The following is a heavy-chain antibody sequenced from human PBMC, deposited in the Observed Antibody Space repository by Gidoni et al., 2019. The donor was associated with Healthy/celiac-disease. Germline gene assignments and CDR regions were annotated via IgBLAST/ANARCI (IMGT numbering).Heavy chain of an antibody. J-gene: IGHJ3*02. D-gene: IGHD2-15*01. CDR1: GYTLTELS. CDR2: FDPEDGET. Sequence: QVQLVQSGAEVKKPGASVKVSCKVSGYTLTELSMHWVRQAPGKGLEWMGGFDPEDGETIYAQKFQGRVTMTEDTSTDTAYMELSSLRSEDTAVYYCATTTTHCSGGSCYSPWAFDIWGQGTMVTVSS. CDR3: ATTTTHCSGGSCYSPWAFDI. V-gene: IGHV1-24*01.